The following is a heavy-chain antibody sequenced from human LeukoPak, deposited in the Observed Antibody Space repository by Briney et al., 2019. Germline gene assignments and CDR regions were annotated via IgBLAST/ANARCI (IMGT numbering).Heavy chain of an antibody. Sequence: SETLSLTCTVSGGSISSYYWSWIRQPPGKGLGWIGYIYYSGSTNYNPSLKSRVTISVDTSKNQFSLKLSSVTAADTAVYYCARFPGEQQLSWGQGTLVTVSS. CDR1: GGSISSYY. CDR2: IYYSGST. D-gene: IGHD6-13*01. J-gene: IGHJ4*02. V-gene: IGHV4-59*01. CDR3: ARFPGEQQLS.